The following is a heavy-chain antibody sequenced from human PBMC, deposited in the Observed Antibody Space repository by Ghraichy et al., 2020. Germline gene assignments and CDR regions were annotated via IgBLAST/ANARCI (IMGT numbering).Heavy chain of an antibody. CDR2: ISRSSSYI. D-gene: IGHD6-19*01. V-gene: IGHV3-21*01. Sequence: GSLNISCAASGFTFSSYSMNWVRQAPGKGLEWVSSISRSSSYIYYADSVKGRFTISRDNAKNSLYLQMNSLRAEDTAVYYCARDLLAVAGDYWDQGTLVTVSS. J-gene: IGHJ4*02. CDR3: ARDLLAVAGDY. CDR1: GFTFSSYS.